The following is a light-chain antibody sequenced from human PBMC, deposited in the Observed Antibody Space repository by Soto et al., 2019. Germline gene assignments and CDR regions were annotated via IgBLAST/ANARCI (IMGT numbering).Light chain of an antibody. CDR3: QQYDNLPLT. Sequence: DIPMTQSPSSLSASVGDRVTITCQASQDISNYLNWYQQKPGKAPKLLIYDASNLETGVPSRFSGSGPGTDFTYTISSLQPEDIATYYCQQYDNLPLTFGGGTKVEIK. V-gene: IGKV1-33*01. J-gene: IGKJ4*01. CDR1: QDISNY. CDR2: DAS.